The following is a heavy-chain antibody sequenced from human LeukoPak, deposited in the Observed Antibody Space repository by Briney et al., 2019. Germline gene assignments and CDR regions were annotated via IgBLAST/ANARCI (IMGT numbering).Heavy chain of an antibody. J-gene: IGHJ4*02. CDR2: INAGNGNT. D-gene: IGHD6-19*01. V-gene: IGHV1-3*01. Sequence: ASVKVSCKASGYTFTSYTIHWVRQAPGQRLEWMGWINAGNGNTKYSQKFQGRVTITRDTSASTAYMELSSLRSEDTAVYYCARALYSSGWFQGSFDYWGQGTLATVSS. CDR1: GYTFTSYT. CDR3: ARALYSSGWFQGSFDY.